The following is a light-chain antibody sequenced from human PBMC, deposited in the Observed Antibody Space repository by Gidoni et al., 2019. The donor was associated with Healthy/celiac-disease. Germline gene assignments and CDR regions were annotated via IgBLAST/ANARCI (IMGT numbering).Light chain of an antibody. CDR2: KAS. CDR3: HQWGT. CDR1: QSISSW. V-gene: IGKV1-5*03. Sequence: DIQMTQSPSTLSASVGDRVTITCRASQSISSWLAWYQQKPGKAPKLLIYKASILESVVPSRFSGSGSGTEFTLTISSLQPDDFATYYCHQWGTFGQGTKVEIK. J-gene: IGKJ1*01.